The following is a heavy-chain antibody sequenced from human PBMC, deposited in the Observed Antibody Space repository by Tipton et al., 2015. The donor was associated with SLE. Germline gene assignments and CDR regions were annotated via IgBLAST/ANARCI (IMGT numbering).Heavy chain of an antibody. D-gene: IGHD3-22*01. CDR1: GFSISASRMS. J-gene: IGHJ6*03. V-gene: IGHV2-70*20. CDR2: IDWVDGK. CDR3: ARAPYYYDFSGLFYYYMDV. Sequence: LVKPTETLTLTCTFSGFSISASRMSVSWVRQTPGMALEWLALIDWVDGKYYSTSLSSRLTISKDTSRNQVVLTMTNMDPVDTATYFCARAPYYYDFSGLFYYYMDVWGEGTTVTVSS.